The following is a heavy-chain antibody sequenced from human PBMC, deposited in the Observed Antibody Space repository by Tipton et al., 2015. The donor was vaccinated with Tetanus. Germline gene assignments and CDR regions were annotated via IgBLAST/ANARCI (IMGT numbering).Heavy chain of an antibody. V-gene: IGHV3-33*01. CDR3: AREADCSGGSCFSGDFDN. J-gene: IGHJ4*02. Sequence: CAASGFIFSSYGIHWVRQAPGKGLEWVAVSWYDGTDKYYADSVKGRFTISRDNSKNTLYLQMNGLRAEDTAVYYCAREADCSGGSCFSGDFDNWGQGTQVTVSS. CDR1: GFIFSSYG. CDR2: SWYDGTDK. D-gene: IGHD2-15*01.